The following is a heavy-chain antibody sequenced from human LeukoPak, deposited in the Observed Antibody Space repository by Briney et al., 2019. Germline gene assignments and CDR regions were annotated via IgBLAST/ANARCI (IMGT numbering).Heavy chain of an antibody. CDR2: ISYDGSNK. D-gene: IGHD2-2*02. Sequence: PGGSLRLSCAASGFTFSSYAMHWVRQAPGKGLEWVAVISYDGSNKYYADSVKSRFTISRDSSKNTLYLQMNSLRAEDTAVYYCARSKYCSSTSCHRILDCWGQGTLVTVSS. CDR1: GFTFSSYA. CDR3: ARSKYCSSTSCHRILDC. V-gene: IGHV3-30-3*01. J-gene: IGHJ4*02.